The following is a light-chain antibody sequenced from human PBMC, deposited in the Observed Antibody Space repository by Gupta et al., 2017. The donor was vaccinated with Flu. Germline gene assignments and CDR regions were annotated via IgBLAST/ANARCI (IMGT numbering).Light chain of an antibody. CDR1: SSDIGGYNY. J-gene: IGLJ2*01. CDR3: SSYTGSGTV. CDR2: EVS. V-gene: IGLV2-14*01. Sequence: QSALTQPASVPGSPGQSITIYCTGTSSDIGGYNYGSWYQQHPGKAPKLMIYEVSYLPSGISDRFSGSKSANTASLTISGLQAEDETDYYCSSYTGSGTVFGGGTKRTVL.